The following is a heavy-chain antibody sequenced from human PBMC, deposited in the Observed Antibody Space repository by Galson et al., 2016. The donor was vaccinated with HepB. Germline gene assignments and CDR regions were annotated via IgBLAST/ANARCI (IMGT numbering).Heavy chain of an antibody. CDR3: ARMPDHKGI. V-gene: IGHV4-34*01. CDR2: VYEGGST. D-gene: IGHD6-13*01. CDR1: GGSYIGYH. J-gene: IGHJ4*02. Sequence: SETLSLTCAVSGGSYIGYHWSWIRQSPGRGLEWIGEVYEGGSTYYNPSLKSRVTISADTSKSQFFLNMTSVTAADTAMYYCARMPDHKGIWGQGILVIVAA.